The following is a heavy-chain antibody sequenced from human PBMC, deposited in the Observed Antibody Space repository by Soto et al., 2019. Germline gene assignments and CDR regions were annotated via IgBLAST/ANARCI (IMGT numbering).Heavy chain of an antibody. CDR1: GFTFKIYA. CDR3: AKLLNSDTWY. D-gene: IGHD3-9*01. CDR2: IDDSGVNT. Sequence: GGSLRLSCAASGFTFKIYAMIWVRQAPGKGLQWVSAIDDSGVNTFYADSVKGRFTVSRDNSRNTLNLQMNSLRAEDTAVYYCAKLLNSDTWYWGQGTLVTVSS. V-gene: IGHV3-23*01. J-gene: IGHJ4*02.